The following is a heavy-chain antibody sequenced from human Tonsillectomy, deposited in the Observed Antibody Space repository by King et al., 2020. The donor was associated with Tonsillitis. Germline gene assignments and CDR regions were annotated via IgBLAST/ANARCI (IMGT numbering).Heavy chain of an antibody. CDR1: GFSLTTSGVG. D-gene: IGHD3-16*01. Sequence: ITLKESGPTLVKPTHTLTLTCTCSGFSLTTSGVGVGWIRQPPGQALEWLAVTHWNDANYVSPSLKTRLTITKDTSKNQVVLTMANMDPVDTATYYCAHRRIWVGLDSWGQGILVTVSS. CDR3: AHRRIWVGLDS. CDR2: THWNDAN. V-gene: IGHV2-5*01. J-gene: IGHJ5*01.